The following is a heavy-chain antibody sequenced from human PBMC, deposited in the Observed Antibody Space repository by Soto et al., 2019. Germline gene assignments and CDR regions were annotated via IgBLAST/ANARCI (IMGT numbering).Heavy chain of an antibody. CDR3: AGKRAAGTVVFDY. V-gene: IGHV4-31*03. CDR2: IYYSGST. D-gene: IGHD6-13*01. Sequence: SETLSLTCTVSGGSISSGGYYWSWIRQHPGKGLEWIGYIYYSGSTYHNPSLKSRVTISVDTSKNQFSLKLSSVTAADTAVYYCAGKRAAGTVVFDYWGQGTLVTVSS. J-gene: IGHJ4*02. CDR1: GGSISSGGYY.